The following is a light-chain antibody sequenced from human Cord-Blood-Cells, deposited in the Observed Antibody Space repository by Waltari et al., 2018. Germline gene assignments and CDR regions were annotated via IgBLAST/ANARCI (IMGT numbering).Light chain of an antibody. J-gene: IGKJ1*01. Sequence: DIQMTQSPSSLYASVGDRVTITCRASQGISNYLAWYQQKPGKVPKLLIYAASTLQSGVPSRLRGSGSGTYFTLTISSLQPEDVSTYYCQKYNSAPWTFVQGTKVEIK. V-gene: IGKV1-27*01. CDR2: AAS. CDR1: QGISNY. CDR3: QKYNSAPWT.